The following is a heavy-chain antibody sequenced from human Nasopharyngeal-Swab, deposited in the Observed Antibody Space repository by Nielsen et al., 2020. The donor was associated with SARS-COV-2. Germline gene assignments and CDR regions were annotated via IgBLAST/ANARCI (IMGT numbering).Heavy chain of an antibody. Sequence: ASVKVSCKASGYTFTSYAMHWVRQAPGQRLEWMGWINAGNGNTKYSQKFQGRVTITRDTSASTAYMELSSLRSEDTAVYYCAARMEWAPAFRPWGQGTLGTVSS. CDR3: AARMEWAPAFRP. D-gene: IGHD3-3*01. CDR1: GYTFTSYA. CDR2: INAGNGNT. J-gene: IGHJ5*02. V-gene: IGHV1-3*01.